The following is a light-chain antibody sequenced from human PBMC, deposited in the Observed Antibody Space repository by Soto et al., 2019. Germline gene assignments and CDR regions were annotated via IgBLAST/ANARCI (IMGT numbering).Light chain of an antibody. V-gene: IGKV2D-29*01. CDR3: MQSLHLPWT. Sequence: IEMTQTPLSLSVTPGQPASISCKSSQSLLDSDGRAYVYWYQQKPGQPPQLLISEVSKRFSRVPHRFSGSGSGTDFTLKISRVEAEDVGVYYCMQSLHLPWTFGQGTKVE. J-gene: IGKJ1*01. CDR1: QSLLDSDGRAY. CDR2: EVS.